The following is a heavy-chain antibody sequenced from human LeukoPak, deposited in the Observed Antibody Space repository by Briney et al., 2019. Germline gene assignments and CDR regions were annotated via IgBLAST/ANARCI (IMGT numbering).Heavy chain of an antibody. V-gene: IGHV3-30*18. Sequence: GGSLRLSCAASGFTFSTYGMHWVRQAPGKGLEWVAVISSDGSNKCYADSVKGRFTISRDNSKNTLYLQMNSLRAEDTAVYYCAKDHTTMGLSGYWGQGTLVTVSS. CDR1: GFTFSTYG. CDR3: AKDHTTMGLSGY. D-gene: IGHD3-16*02. J-gene: IGHJ4*02. CDR2: ISSDGSNK.